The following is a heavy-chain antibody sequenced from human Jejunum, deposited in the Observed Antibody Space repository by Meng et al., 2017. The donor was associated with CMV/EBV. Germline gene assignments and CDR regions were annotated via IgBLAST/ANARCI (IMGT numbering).Heavy chain of an antibody. CDR2: IYRGDDK. V-gene: IGHV2-5*02. J-gene: IGHJ4*02. Sequence: QITWKESGPTLVKPTQTLTLTCTFSGFSPITNGEGVGWIRQPPGKALEWLALIYRGDDKRYSPSLKSRLSIAKDTSKNEVVLTVTTMGPVDTGTYYCAHFVGGYYPSRPDYWGQGTLVTASS. CDR1: GFSPITNGEG. CDR3: AHFVGGYYPSRPDY. D-gene: IGHD1-26*01.